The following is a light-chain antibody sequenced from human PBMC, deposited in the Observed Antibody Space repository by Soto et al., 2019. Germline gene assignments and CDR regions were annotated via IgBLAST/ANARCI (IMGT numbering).Light chain of an antibody. CDR3: AAWDDRLNGYV. V-gene: IGLV1-44*01. CDR2: SNN. J-gene: IGLJ1*01. CDR1: SANIGSNT. Sequence: QSVLTQPPSGSGTPGQRVTISCSGSSANIGSNTVNWYQQLPGTAPKLLIYSNNQRPSGVPDRFSGSKSGTSASLAISGLQSEDEADYYCAAWDDRLNGYVFGTGTKVIVL.